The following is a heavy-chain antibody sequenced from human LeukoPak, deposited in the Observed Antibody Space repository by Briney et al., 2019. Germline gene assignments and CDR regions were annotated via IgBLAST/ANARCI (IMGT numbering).Heavy chain of an antibody. D-gene: IGHD2-2*01. CDR1: GFTFSHYS. CDR2: IGISSGNT. Sequence: PGGSLRLSCAASGFTFSHYSMNWVRQAPGKGLEWISYIGISSGNTKYADSVNGRFTISGDKAKNSVYLQMNSLRVEDTAVYYCARDTKYAFDNWGQGTLVTVSS. V-gene: IGHV3-48*01. CDR3: ARDTKYAFDN. J-gene: IGHJ4*02.